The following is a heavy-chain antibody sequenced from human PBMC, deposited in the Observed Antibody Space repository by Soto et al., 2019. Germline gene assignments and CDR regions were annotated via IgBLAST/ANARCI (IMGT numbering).Heavy chain of an antibody. J-gene: IGHJ6*02. Sequence: SETLSLTCTVSGDSISGYRWSWIRQPPGKGLEWIGYIYSSGSTNYNPSLKSRVTISVDTSKNQFSLKLSSVTAADTAVYYCARVTMVRGVIRRPGMDVWGQGTTVTVSS. D-gene: IGHD3-10*01. CDR2: IYSSGST. CDR1: GDSISGYR. CDR3: ARVTMVRGVIRRPGMDV. V-gene: IGHV4-59*01.